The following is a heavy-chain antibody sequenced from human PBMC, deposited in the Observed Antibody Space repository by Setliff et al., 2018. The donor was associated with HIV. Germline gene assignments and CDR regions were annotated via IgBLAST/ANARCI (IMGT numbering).Heavy chain of an antibody. Sequence: AASVKVSCKASGYSFTGYYIHWVRQAPGQGLEWMGWINPNSGATNYAQKFEDKVTMTRDTSLSTGYMNLSRLRSDDTAVYYCARGGEIALAAHRRWLDSWGQGTLVTVSS. CDR1: GYSFTGYY. J-gene: IGHJ5*01. V-gene: IGHV1-2*02. CDR2: INPNSGAT. D-gene: IGHD6-19*01. CDR3: ARGGEIALAAHRRWLDS.